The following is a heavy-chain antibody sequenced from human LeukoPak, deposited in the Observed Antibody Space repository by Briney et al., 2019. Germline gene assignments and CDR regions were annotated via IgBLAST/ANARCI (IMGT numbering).Heavy chain of an antibody. V-gene: IGHV1-8*02. Sequence: ASVKVSCKASGYTFTSYGISWVRQATGQGLEWMGWMNPNSGNTGYAQKFQGRVTMTRNTSISTAYMELSSLRSEDTAVYYCARGPVDIVAVYYYYGMDVWGQGTTVTVSS. J-gene: IGHJ6*02. D-gene: IGHD2-2*01. CDR3: ARGPVDIVAVYYYYGMDV. CDR1: GYTFTSYG. CDR2: MNPNSGNT.